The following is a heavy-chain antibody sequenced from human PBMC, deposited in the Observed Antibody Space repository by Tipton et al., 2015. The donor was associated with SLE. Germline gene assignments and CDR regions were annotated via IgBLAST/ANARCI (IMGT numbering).Heavy chain of an antibody. CDR1: GGSISGYY. V-gene: IGHV4-59*01. CDR2: IYYSGST. D-gene: IGHD1-26*01. CDR3: ARGGGSYMYPVDY. Sequence: LRLSCTVSGGSISGYYWSWVRQPPGKGLEWIGYIYYSGSTNYNPSLKSRVTISVDTSKNQFSLKLSSVTAADTAVYYCARGGGSYMYPVDYWGQGTLVTVSS. J-gene: IGHJ4*02.